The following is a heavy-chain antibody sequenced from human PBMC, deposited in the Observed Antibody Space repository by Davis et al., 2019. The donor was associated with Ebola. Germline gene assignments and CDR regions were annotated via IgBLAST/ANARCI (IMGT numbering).Heavy chain of an antibody. Sequence: GGSLRLSCAASGFTFSSYGMHWVRQAPGKGLEWVAVISYDGSNKYYADSVKGRFTISRDNAKNSLYLQMNSLRAEDTAVYYCASWARIAVAGTPYWFDPWGQGTLLTVSS. CDR2: ISYDGSNK. CDR1: GFTFSSYG. V-gene: IGHV3-30*03. CDR3: ASWARIAVAGTPYWFDP. J-gene: IGHJ5*02. D-gene: IGHD6-19*01.